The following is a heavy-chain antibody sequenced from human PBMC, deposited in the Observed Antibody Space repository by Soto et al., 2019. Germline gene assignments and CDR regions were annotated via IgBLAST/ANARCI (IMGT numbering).Heavy chain of an antibody. V-gene: IGHV1-18*04. D-gene: IGHD3-3*01. CDR3: AXGGQYSYYGFLYVGMDV. Sequence: GASVKVSCKASGYTFTNHGISWVRQAPGQGLEWMGWISAHNGNTNYAQNFQGRVTMTTDRSTSTASMDLRSLRSDDAAIYYCAXGGQYSYYGFLYVGMDVWGQGTTVTVSS. CDR1: GYTFTNHG. CDR2: ISAHNGNT. J-gene: IGHJ6*02.